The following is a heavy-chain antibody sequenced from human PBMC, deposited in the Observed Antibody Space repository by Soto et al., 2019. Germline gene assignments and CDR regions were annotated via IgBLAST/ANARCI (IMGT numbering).Heavy chain of an antibody. CDR2: INPSGGST. CDR3: ALGDYYDSSGRKAFDP. CDR1: GYTFTSYY. D-gene: IGHD3-22*01. J-gene: IGHJ5*02. V-gene: IGHV1-46*01. Sequence: QVQLVQSGAEVKKPGASVKVSCKASGYTFTSYYMHWVRQAPGQGLEWMGIINPSGGSTSYAQKFQGRVTMTRDTSTSTVYMVLSSLRSEDTAVYYCALGDYYDSSGRKAFDPWGQGTLVTVSS.